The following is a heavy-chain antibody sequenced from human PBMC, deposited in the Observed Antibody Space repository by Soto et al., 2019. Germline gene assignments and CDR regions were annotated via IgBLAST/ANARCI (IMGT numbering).Heavy chain of an antibody. V-gene: IGHV3-33*01. CDR3: ARDPRYDILTGYRYYYYYYMDV. Sequence: QVQLVESGGGVVQPGRSLRLSCAASGFTFSSYGMYWVRQAPGKGLEWVAVIWYDGSNKYYADSVKGRFTISRDNSKNTLYLQMNSLRAEDTAVYYCARDPRYDILTGYRYYYYYYMDVWGKGPRSPSP. CDR2: IWYDGSNK. CDR1: GFTFSSYG. J-gene: IGHJ6*03. D-gene: IGHD3-9*01.